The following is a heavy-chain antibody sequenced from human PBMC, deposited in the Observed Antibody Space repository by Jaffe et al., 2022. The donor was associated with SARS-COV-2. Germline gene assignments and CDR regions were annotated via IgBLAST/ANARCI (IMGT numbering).Heavy chain of an antibody. CDR2: ISSSGSTI. CDR3: ARDSSPEVPGYGGKWWAPVDY. CDR1: GFTFSDYY. D-gene: IGHD4-17*01. J-gene: IGHJ4*02. V-gene: IGHV3-11*01. Sequence: QVQLVESGGGLVKPGGSLRLSCAASGFTFSDYYMSWIRQAPGKGLEWVSYISSSGSTIYYADSVKGRFTISRDNAKNSLYLQMNSLRAEDTAVYYCARDSSPEVPGYGGKWWAPVDYWGQGTLVTVSS.